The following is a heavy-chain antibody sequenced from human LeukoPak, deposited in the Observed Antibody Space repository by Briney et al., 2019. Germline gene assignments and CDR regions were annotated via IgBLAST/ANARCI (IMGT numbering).Heavy chain of an antibody. D-gene: IGHD4/OR15-4a*01. Sequence: PGGSLRLSCAASRFTFSSYGMHWVRQAPGKGLEWVAFIRYDGSNKYYADSVKGRFTISRDNSKNTLYLQMNSLRAEDTAVYYCARRAGAYSHPYDYWGQGTLVTVSS. CDR2: IRYDGSNK. V-gene: IGHV3-30*02. CDR1: RFTFSSYG. CDR3: ARRAGAYSHPYDY. J-gene: IGHJ4*02.